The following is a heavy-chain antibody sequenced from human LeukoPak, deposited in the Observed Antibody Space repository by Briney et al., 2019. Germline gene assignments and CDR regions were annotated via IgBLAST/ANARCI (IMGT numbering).Heavy chain of an antibody. CDR2: ISGSGGTT. V-gene: IGHV3-23*01. CDR1: GFTFSRYA. Sequence: EPGGSLRLSCAASGFTFSRYAMSWVRQAPGKGLEWVSGISGSGGTTYYADSVQGRFTISRDNSKKTLFLQMSSLRAEDTAVYYCAKGDVVTAIFPLDYWGQGTLVIVSS. D-gene: IGHD5-12*01. J-gene: IGHJ4*02. CDR3: AKGDVVTAIFPLDY.